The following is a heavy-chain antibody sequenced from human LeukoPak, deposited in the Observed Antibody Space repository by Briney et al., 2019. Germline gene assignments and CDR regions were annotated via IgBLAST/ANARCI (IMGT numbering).Heavy chain of an antibody. J-gene: IGHJ4*02. CDR3: ARIDQRKSESYEIGVFDY. D-gene: IGHD1-26*01. CDR2: IIPIPGIA. CDR1: GGTFSSYA. V-gene: IGHV1-69*04. Sequence: ASVKVSCKASGGTFSSYAISWVRQAPGQGLEWMGRIIPIPGIANYAQKFQGRVTITADKSTSTAYMELSSLRSEDTAVYYCARIDQRKSESYEIGVFDYWGQGTLVTVSS.